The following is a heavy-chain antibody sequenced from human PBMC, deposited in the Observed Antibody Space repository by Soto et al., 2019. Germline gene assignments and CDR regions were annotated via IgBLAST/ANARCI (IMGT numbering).Heavy chain of an antibody. D-gene: IGHD3-16*01. CDR2: INHSGNS. V-gene: IGHV4-34*01. CDR3: ARRTTFSPYYFDS. CDR1: GGSFSGYY. Sequence: QVQIQQWGAGLLKPSETLSLTCVVYGGSFSGYYWSWIRQSPGRGLEWIGEINHSGNSNYNPSLNSRITMSVDTPKNQFSLELSSVTAADTALYYCARRTTFSPYYFDSWCQGTLVTVSS. J-gene: IGHJ4*02.